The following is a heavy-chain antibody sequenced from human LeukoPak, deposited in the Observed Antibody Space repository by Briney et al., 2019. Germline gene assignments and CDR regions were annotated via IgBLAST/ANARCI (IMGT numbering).Heavy chain of an antibody. J-gene: IGHJ4*02. D-gene: IGHD5-18*01. V-gene: IGHV1-69*06. Sequence: ASVKVSCKASGGTFSSYAISWVRQAPGQGLEWMGGINPIFGTANYAQKFQGRVTITADKSTSTAYMELSSLRSEDTAVYYFARDHRGYSYGYPLDYWGQGTLVTVSS. CDR1: GGTFSSYA. CDR2: INPIFGTA. CDR3: ARDHRGYSYGYPLDY.